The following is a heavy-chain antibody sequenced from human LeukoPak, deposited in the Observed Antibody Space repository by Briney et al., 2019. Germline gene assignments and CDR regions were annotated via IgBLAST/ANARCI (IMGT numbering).Heavy chain of an antibody. J-gene: IGHJ1*01. CDR2: ISGDGGST. CDR3: AKDKSDGGATEYFQH. V-gene: IGHV3-43*02. CDR1: GFTSDDYA. D-gene: IGHD2-21*01. Sequence: GGSLRLSCAASGFTSDDYAMHWVRQAPGKGLEWVSLISGDGGSTSYADSVKGRFTISRDSSKKSLYLQMNSLRTEDTALYYCAKDKSDGGATEYFQHWGQGTLVTVTS.